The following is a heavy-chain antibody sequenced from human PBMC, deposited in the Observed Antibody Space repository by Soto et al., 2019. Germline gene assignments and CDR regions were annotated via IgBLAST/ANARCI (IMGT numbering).Heavy chain of an antibody. V-gene: IGHV4-39*01. CDR2: ISYSGRT. CDR3: AKPGGVEQLLVHDAFDI. Sequence: QLQLQESGPGLVKPPETLSLTCTVSGDSITSSSYYWGWIRQPPGKGLEWIGSISYSGRTYYNPSPEIRVSTSVDSSNNQFSRNLSSLAAADTAVYYRAKPGGVEQLLVHDAFDIWGQGAMVTVSS. D-gene: IGHD6-13*01. CDR1: GDSITSSSYY. J-gene: IGHJ3*02.